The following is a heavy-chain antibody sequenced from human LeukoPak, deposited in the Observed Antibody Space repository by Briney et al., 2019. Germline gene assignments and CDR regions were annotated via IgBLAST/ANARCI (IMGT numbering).Heavy chain of an antibody. V-gene: IGHV4-59*08. D-gene: IGHD6-13*01. Sequence: SETLSLTCTVSGGSISSYYWSWIRQPPGKGLEWIGYIYYSGSTNYNPSLKSRVTISVDTSKNQFSLKLSSVTAADTAVYYCARGIAAAGFFNWFDPWGQGTLVTVSS. J-gene: IGHJ5*02. CDR1: GGSISSYY. CDR3: ARGIAAAGFFNWFDP. CDR2: IYYSGST.